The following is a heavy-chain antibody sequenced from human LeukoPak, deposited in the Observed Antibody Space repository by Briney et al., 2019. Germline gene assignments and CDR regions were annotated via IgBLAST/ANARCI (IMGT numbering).Heavy chain of an antibody. CDR2: ISSSSSYI. CDR3: ARGYCSSTSCYDLDY. D-gene: IGHD2-2*01. J-gene: IGHJ4*02. Sequence: GGSLRLSCAASGFTFSNSGMSWVRQAPGKGLEWVSSISSSSSYIYYADSVKGRFTISRDNAKNSLYLQMNRLRAEDTAVYYCARGYCSSTSCYDLDYWGQGTLVTVSS. CDR1: GFTFSNSG. V-gene: IGHV3-21*01.